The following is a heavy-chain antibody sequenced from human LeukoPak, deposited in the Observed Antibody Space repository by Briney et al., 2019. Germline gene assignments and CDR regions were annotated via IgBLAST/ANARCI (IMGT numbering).Heavy chain of an antibody. CDR1: GYTFTGYY. CDR3: ARGGGAYCSSTSCFLLDY. J-gene: IGHJ4*02. D-gene: IGHD2-2*01. V-gene: IGHV1-2*02. CDR2: INPNSGGT. Sequence: ASVKVSCKASGYTFTGYYMHWVRQAPGQGLEWVGWINPNSGGTNYAQKFQGRVTMTRDTSISTAYMELSRLRSDDTAVYYCARGGGAYCSSTSCFLLDYWGQGTLVTVSS.